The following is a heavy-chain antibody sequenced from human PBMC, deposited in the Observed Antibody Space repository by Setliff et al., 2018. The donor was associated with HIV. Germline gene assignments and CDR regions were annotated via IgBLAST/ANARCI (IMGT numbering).Heavy chain of an antibody. D-gene: IGHD2-2*01. CDR3: ARFDGSRVPAADYYFDY. V-gene: IGHV4-39*01. Sequence: SETLSLTCTVSGGSISSSSYYWGWIRQPPGKGLEWIGSIYYSGSTYYNPSLKSRVTISVDTSKNQFSLKLSSVTAADTAVYYCARFDGSRVPAADYYFDYWGQGTLVTVPQ. CDR2: IYYSGST. CDR1: GGSISSSSYY. J-gene: IGHJ4*02.